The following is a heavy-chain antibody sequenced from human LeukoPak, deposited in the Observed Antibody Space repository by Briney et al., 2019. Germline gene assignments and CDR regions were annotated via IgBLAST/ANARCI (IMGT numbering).Heavy chain of an antibody. Sequence: GGSLRLSCGASGFTFSSHSINWVRQAPGKGLEWVSSISSSSSYICYADSVKGRFTISRDNAKNSLYLQMNSLRAEDTAVYYCARVPEGYSYGFGAFDIWGQGTMVTVSS. CDR3: ARVPEGYSYGFGAFDI. J-gene: IGHJ3*02. CDR1: GFTFSSHS. V-gene: IGHV3-21*01. CDR2: ISSSSSYI. D-gene: IGHD5-18*01.